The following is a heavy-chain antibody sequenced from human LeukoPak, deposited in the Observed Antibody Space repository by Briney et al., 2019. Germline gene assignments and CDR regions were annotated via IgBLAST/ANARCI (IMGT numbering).Heavy chain of an antibody. CDR3: ARVDRAHNWFDP. CDR1: GYSFTSYW. CDR2: IYPGDSDT. Sequence: GESLKISCKGSGYSFTSYWIAWVRQMPGKGLEWMGIIYPGDSDTRYSPPFQGQVTISADKSIRTAYLQWSSLKASDTAMYYCARVDRAHNWFDPWGQGTLVTVSS. V-gene: IGHV5-51*01. D-gene: IGHD1-14*01. J-gene: IGHJ5*02.